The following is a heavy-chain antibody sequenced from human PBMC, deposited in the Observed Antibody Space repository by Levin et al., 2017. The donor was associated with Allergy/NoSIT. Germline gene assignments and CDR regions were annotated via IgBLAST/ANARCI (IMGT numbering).Heavy chain of an antibody. CDR1: GFTFDDYA. D-gene: IGHD5-12*01. CDR2: ISWNSGSI. V-gene: IGHV3-9*01. CDR3: AKSLGSGYDFFVGLYGMDV. J-gene: IGHJ6*02. Sequence: LSLTCAASGFTFDDYAMHWVRQAPGKGLEWVSGISWNSGSIGYADSVKGRFTISRDNAKNSLYLQMNSLRAEDTALYYCAKSLGSGYDFFVGLYGMDVWGQGTTVTVSS.